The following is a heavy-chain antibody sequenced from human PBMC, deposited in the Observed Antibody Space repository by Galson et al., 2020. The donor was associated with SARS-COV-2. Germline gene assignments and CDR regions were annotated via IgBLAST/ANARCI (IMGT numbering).Heavy chain of an antibody. CDR3: ARLPQAVLLWFGTLDY. Sequence: GGSLRLSCAASGFIFGNYAMTWVRQAPGKGLQWVSGISHSGGSTYYADSVKGRFTISRDNSKNTLFLQMNSLKVEDTAVYYCARLPQAVLLWFGTLDYWGQGTLVTVSS. CDR1: GFIFGNYA. J-gene: IGHJ4*02. CDR2: ISHSGGST. V-gene: IGHV3-23*01. D-gene: IGHD3-10*01.